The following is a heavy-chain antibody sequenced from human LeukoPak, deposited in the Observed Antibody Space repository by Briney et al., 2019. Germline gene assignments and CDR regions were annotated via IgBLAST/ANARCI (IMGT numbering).Heavy chain of an antibody. CDR3: ARAIDGGYDSYGY. J-gene: IGHJ4*02. CDR1: GYTFSSYA. CDR2: IIPIFGTA. D-gene: IGHD5-12*01. Sequence: ASVKVSCKASGYTFSSYAISCVRQAPGQGLEWMGGIIPIFGTANYAQKFQGRVTITADESTSTAYMELSSLRSEDTAVYYCARAIDGGYDSYGYWGQGTLVTVSS. V-gene: IGHV1-69*13.